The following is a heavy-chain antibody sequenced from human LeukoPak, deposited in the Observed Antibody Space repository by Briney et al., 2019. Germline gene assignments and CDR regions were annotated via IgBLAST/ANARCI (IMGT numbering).Heavy chain of an antibody. CDR1: GYTFTSYY. D-gene: IGHD6-13*01. V-gene: IGHV1-46*01. J-gene: IGHJ3*02. CDR3: ARDDPGMDAFDI. Sequence: ASVKVSCKASGYTFTSYYMHWVRQAPGQGLEWMGIINPSGGSTSYAQKFQGRVTMTRGMSTSTVYMELSSLRSEDTAVYYCARDDPGMDAFDIWGQGTMVTVSS. CDR2: INPSGGST.